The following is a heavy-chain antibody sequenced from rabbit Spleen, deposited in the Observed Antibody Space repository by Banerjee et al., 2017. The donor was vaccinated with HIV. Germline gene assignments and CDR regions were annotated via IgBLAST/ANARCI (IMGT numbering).Heavy chain of an antibody. D-gene: IGHD8-1*01. CDR3: ARDGTGGSYFAL. V-gene: IGHV1S40*01. Sequence: QSLEESGGDLVKPGASLTLTCTASGFSFSSRYYMNWVRQAPGKGLEWIGYIDPLFGITYYANWVNGRFSISRENAQNTVFLQMTSLTAADTATYFCARDGTGGSYFALWGPGTLVTVS. CDR1: GFSFSSRYY. J-gene: IGHJ6*01. CDR2: IDPLFGIT.